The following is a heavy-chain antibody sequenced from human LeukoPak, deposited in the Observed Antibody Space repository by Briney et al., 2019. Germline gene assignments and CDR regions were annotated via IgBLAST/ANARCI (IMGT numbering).Heavy chain of an antibody. CDR2: INANSGTT. CDR3: AKPISGGLAVTADWFHP. CDR1: GFTFSSYG. D-gene: IGHD6-19*01. J-gene: IGHJ5*01. Sequence: GGSLRLSCAASGFTFSSYGMHWVRQAPGKGLEWVSTINANSGTTSYAASVRGRFTISRDNSKNTLYLQVNTLRADDTATYYCAKPISGGLAVTADWFHPWGQGTLVVVSS. V-gene: IGHV3-23*01.